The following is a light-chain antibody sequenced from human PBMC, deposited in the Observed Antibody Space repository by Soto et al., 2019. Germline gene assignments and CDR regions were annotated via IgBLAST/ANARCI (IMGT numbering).Light chain of an antibody. J-gene: IGKJ1*01. CDR3: QQYGSLVT. CDR1: QSVSSSY. Sequence: EIVMTQSPATLAVSPGEGATLSCRASQSVSSSYLAWYQQKPGRAPRLLIDGASSRATGIPDRFSGSGSGTDFTLTISRLEPEDLAVYYCQQYGSLVTFGQGTKVDNK. V-gene: IGKV3-20*01. CDR2: GAS.